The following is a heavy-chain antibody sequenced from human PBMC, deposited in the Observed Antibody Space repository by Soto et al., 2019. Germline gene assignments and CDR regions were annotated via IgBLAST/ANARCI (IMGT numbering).Heavy chain of an antibody. CDR1: GGAISSHGYS. Sequence: QLQLQESGSGLVKPSQTLSLTCAVSGGAISSHGYSWHSIRQPPGKGMEWIGYIYDSWSTYYNPSLRRRVTISPDKSNNQFAVKLTCVTGADTAVYYCDRESSYCSGGSGYGFDPWGQGTLVTVSS. J-gene: IGHJ5*02. CDR2: IYDSWST. D-gene: IGHD2-15*01. V-gene: IGHV4-30-2*01. CDR3: DRESSYCSGGSGYGFDP.